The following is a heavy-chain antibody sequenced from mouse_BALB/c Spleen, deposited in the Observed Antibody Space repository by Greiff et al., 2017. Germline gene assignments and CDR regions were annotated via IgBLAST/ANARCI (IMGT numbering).Heavy chain of an antibody. D-gene: IGHD2-3*01. CDR2: IWAGGST. Sequence: QVQLKESGPGLVAPSQSLSITCTVSGFSLTSYGVHWVRQPPGKGLEWLGVIWAGGSTNYNSALMSRLSISKDNSKSQVFLKMNILQTDDTAMYYGARVDGLDAMDYWGQGTSVTVSS. V-gene: IGHV2-9*02. J-gene: IGHJ4*01. CDR3: ARVDGLDAMDY. CDR1: GFSLTSYG.